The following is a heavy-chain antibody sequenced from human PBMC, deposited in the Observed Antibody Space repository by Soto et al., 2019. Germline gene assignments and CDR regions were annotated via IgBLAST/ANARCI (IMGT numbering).Heavy chain of an antibody. V-gene: IGHV1-2*04. CDR1: GYTFTGYY. J-gene: IGHJ4*02. CDR2: INPNSGGT. Sequence: GASVKVSCKASGYTFTGYYMHWVRQAPGQGLEWMGWINPNSGGTNYAQKFQGWVTMTRDTSISTAYMELSRLRSDDTAVYYCARVYCSSTSCPENYFDYWGQGTLVTVSS. D-gene: IGHD2-2*01. CDR3: ARVYCSSTSCPENYFDY.